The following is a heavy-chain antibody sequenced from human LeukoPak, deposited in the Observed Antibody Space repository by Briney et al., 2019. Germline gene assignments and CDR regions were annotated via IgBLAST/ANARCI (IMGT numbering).Heavy chain of an antibody. CDR1: GGTFSSYA. J-gene: IGHJ5*02. D-gene: IGHD6-13*01. Sequence: GASVKVSCXASGGTFSSYAISWVRQGPGQGLEWMGGIIPIFGTANYAQKFQGRVTITADESTSTAYMELSSLRSEDTAVYYCALHSSSWTYNWFDPWGQGTLVTVSS. CDR2: IIPIFGTA. V-gene: IGHV1-69*13. CDR3: ALHSSSWTYNWFDP.